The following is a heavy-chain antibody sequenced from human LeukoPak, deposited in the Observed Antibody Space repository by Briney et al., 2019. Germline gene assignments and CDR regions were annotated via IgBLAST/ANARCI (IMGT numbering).Heavy chain of an antibody. CDR2: INPNNGGT. CDR3: AGEDNSSGYRPFDI. V-gene: IGHV1-2*06. J-gene: IGHJ3*02. CDR1: GYTFTGYH. D-gene: IGHD3-22*01. Sequence: ASVKVSCKASGYTFTGYHIHWVRQAPGQGLDWMGRINPNNGGTNYAQKFQGRVTMTRDMSMSTAYMELSRPRSDDTAVYYCAGEDNSSGYRPFDIWGQGAMVTVPS.